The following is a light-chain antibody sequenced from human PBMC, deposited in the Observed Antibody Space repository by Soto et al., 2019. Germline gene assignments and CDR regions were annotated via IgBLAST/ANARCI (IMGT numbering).Light chain of an antibody. CDR2: KAS. CDR1: QSISSW. V-gene: IGKV1-5*03. Sequence: DIRMTQSRSTLSASVGDRVTSTCRASQSISSWLAWYQQKPGKAPKLLIYKASSLESGVPSRISGSGSGTEFTLTISSLQPDDFATYYCQQYNSYPYTFGQGTKLEIK. CDR3: QQYNSYPYT. J-gene: IGKJ2*01.